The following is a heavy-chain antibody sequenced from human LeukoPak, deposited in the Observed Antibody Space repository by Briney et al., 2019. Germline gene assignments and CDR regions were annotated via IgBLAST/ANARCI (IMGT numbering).Heavy chain of an antibody. D-gene: IGHD4-23*01. J-gene: IGHJ6*03. CDR2: IYYSGST. V-gene: IGHV4-39*01. CDR3: ARTPYGGNNYYYYYMDV. CDR1: GGSISSSSYY. Sequence: SETLSLTCTVSGGSISSSSYYWGWIRQPPGKGLEWIGSIYYSGSTYYNPSLKSRVTISVDTSKNQFSLKLSSVTAADTAVYYCARTPYGGNNYYYYYMDVWGKGTTVTVSS.